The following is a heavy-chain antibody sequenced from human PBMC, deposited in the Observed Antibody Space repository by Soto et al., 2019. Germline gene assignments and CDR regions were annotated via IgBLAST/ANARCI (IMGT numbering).Heavy chain of an antibody. V-gene: IGHV3-33*01. CDR1: GFTFSSYG. CDR2: IWYDGSNK. CDR3: ARDLLGYCGGDCSPNY. Sequence: QVQLVESGGGVVQPGRSLRLSCAASGFTFSSYGMHWVRQAPGKGLEWVAVIWYDGSNKYYADSVKGRFTISRDNSKNTLYLQMNSLRAEDTAVYYCARDLLGYCGGDCSPNYWCQGTLVTVSS. J-gene: IGHJ4*02. D-gene: IGHD2-21*02.